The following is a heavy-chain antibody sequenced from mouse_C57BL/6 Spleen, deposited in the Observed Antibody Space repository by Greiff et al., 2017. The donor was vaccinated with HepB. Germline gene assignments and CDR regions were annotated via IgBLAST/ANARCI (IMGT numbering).Heavy chain of an antibody. Sequence: QVQLQQSGAELVRPGTSVKVSCKASGYAFTNYLIEWVKQRPGQGLEWIGVINPGSGGTNYNEKFKGKATLTADKASSTAYMQVSSLTSEDSAVYFCARRWLDYWGQGTTLTGSS. J-gene: IGHJ2*01. CDR3: ARRWLDY. CDR2: INPGSGGT. CDR1: GYAFTNYL. V-gene: IGHV1-54*01. D-gene: IGHD2-3*01.